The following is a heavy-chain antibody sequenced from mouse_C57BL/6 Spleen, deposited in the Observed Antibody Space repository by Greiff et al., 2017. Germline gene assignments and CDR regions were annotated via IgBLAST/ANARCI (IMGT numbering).Heavy chain of an antibody. D-gene: IGHD4-1*01. CDR1: GFTFSDYG. V-gene: IGHV5-17*01. Sequence: EVKLVESGGGLVKPGGSLKLSCAASGFTFSDYGMNWVRQDPEKGLEWVAYIISGSSTIYAADTVKGRFTLSRDNAKNTLFLQMTSLRSEDTAMYYCASHGYYFAYWGQGTTLTVAS. J-gene: IGHJ2*01. CDR2: IISGSSTI. CDR3: ASHGYYFAY.